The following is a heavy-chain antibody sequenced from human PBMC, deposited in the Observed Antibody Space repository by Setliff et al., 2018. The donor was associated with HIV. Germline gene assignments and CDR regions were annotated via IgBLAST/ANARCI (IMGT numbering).Heavy chain of an antibody. CDR3: ARENNFDY. V-gene: IGHV3-30*04. CDR1: GFTLTDYP. Sequence: HPGGSLRLSCAASGFTLTDYPMHWVRQAPGNGLEWVAVIASHGNWHDYAASVKCRFTISRDTSRNTLYLQMTSLRVEDSALYYCARENNFDYWGQGTLVTVSS. J-gene: IGHJ4*02. CDR2: IASHGNWH.